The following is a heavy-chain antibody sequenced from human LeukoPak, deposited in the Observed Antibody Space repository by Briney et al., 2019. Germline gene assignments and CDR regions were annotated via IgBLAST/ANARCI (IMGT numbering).Heavy chain of an antibody. J-gene: IGHJ6*03. V-gene: IGHV1-2*02. CDR1: GYTFTGYY. CDR2: INPNSGGT. Sequence: ASVKVSCKASGYTFTGYYMHWVRQAPGQGLEWMGWINPNSGGTNYAQKFQGRVTMTRDTSISTAYMELSRLRSDDTAVYYCARGSFMITFGGVIVKPDYYMDVWGKGTTVTVSS. CDR3: ARGSFMITFGGVIVKPDYYMDV. D-gene: IGHD3-16*02.